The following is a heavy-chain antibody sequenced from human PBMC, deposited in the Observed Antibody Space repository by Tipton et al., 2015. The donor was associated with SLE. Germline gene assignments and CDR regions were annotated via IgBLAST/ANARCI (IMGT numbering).Heavy chain of an antibody. J-gene: IGHJ6*02. D-gene: IGHD2-15*01. Sequence: QLVQSGAEVKKPGASVKVSCKAFGYTFTSYYLHWVRQAPGQGPEWMGVIGPSDGRTNYAQKFQGRVTMTRDTSTSTVHMELSSLTSEDMAVYYCARRGYDLGGYYHYAMAVWGQGTTVTVFS. CDR2: IGPSDGRT. CDR1: GYTFTSYY. V-gene: IGHV1-46*01. CDR3: ARRGYDLGGYYHYAMAV.